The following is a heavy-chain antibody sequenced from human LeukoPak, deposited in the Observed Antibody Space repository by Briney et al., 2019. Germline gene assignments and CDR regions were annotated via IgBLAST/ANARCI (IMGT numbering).Heavy chain of an antibody. V-gene: IGHV3-21*01. CDR2: ISSSSRYI. CDR1: GFTFTSYS. J-gene: IGHJ6*03. CDR3: ARVPGRGDGGYYYYYMEV. D-gene: IGHD3-10*01. Sequence: GGSLRLSCAASGFTFTSYSMNWVRQAPGKGLEWVSSISSSSRYIDYADSVKGRFTISRDNAKNSLYLQMNSLRAEDTAVYYCARVPGRGDGGYYYYYMEVWGKGTTVTVSS.